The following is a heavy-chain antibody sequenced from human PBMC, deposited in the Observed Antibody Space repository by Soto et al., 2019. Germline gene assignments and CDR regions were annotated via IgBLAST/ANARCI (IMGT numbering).Heavy chain of an antibody. V-gene: IGHV4-38-2*01. CDR3: RSSTSCYDESCVDV. CDR2: LYHIGST. J-gene: IGHJ6*02. Sequence: ASETLSLTCAVSGYSISSGNYWAWIRQPPGRGLEWIGSLYHIGSTHYNTSLKSRVTISVDTSKNHFSLELSSVTAADTAIYYCRSSTSCYDESCVDVWGQGTMVTVSS. D-gene: IGHD2-2*01. CDR1: GYSISSGNY.